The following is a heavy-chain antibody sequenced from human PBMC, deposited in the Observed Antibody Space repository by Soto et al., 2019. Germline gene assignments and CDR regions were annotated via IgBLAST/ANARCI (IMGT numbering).Heavy chain of an antibody. Sequence: ASVKVSCKVSGYTLTELSMHWVRQAAGKGLEWMGGFDPEDGATSYAQKFQGRVTMTEDTSTDTAYMELSSLRYEYTAVYYCAPSLAPVSSSASYYYYGIVVWGQGTTVTVSS. J-gene: IGHJ6*02. V-gene: IGHV1-24*01. D-gene: IGHD6-6*01. CDR3: APSLAPVSSSASYYYYGIVV. CDR2: FDPEDGAT. CDR1: GYTLTELS.